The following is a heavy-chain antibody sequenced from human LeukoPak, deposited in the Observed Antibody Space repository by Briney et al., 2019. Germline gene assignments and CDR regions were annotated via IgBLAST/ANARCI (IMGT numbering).Heavy chain of an antibody. CDR1: SDSSHIYY. J-gene: IGHJ4*02. CDR3: GRQGYTASHYFLDY. Sequence: PSETLSLTCTVSSDSSHIYYSGWVRQPAGKGLEWIGRIYTTRTTNYSPSLKSRLSMSIDTSTNQFSLTLRSVTAADTAVYYCGRQGYTASHYFLDYWSQGTLVTVSS. CDR2: IYTTRTT. V-gene: IGHV4-4*07. D-gene: IGHD3-16*02.